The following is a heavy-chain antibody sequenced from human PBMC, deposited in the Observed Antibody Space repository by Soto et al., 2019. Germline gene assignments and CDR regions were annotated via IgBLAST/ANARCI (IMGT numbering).Heavy chain of an antibody. J-gene: IGHJ6*02. CDR3: ARISDHNSGRLMDV. Sequence: QVQLVQSGPEVKKPGSSVKVSCKASGGIFSMYAISWVRQAPGQGLEWMGGIIPMFRTANYAQKFQGRVMITADESTSTAHMELSSLRTEDTAVYYCARISDHNSGRLMDVWGQGTTVTVSS. D-gene: IGHD1-1*01. CDR1: GGIFSMYA. V-gene: IGHV1-69*01. CDR2: IIPMFRTA.